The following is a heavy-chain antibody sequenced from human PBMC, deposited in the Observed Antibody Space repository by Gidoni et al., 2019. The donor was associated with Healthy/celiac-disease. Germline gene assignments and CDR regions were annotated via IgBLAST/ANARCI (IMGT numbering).Heavy chain of an antibody. V-gene: IGHV5-51*03. D-gene: IGHD4-17*01. CDR3: ARGYPPRKGHDYGDYHSWFDP. CDR1: GYSFTSYW. CDR2: IYPGDSDT. Sequence: EVQLVQSGAEVKKPGESLKISCKGSGYSFTSYWIGWVRQMPGKGLEWMGIIYPGDSDTRYSPSFQGQVTISADKSISTAYLQWSSLKASDTAMYYCARGYPPRKGHDYGDYHSWFDPWGQGTLVTVSS. J-gene: IGHJ5*02.